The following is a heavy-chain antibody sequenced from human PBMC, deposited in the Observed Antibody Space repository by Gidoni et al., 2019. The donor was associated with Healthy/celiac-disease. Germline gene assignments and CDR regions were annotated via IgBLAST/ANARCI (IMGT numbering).Heavy chain of an antibody. J-gene: IGHJ5*02. Sequence: QVQLQQWGAGLLKPSETLSLTCAVYGGSFSGYYWSWIRQPPGKGLEWIGEINHSGSTNYNPSLKSRVTISVDTSKNQFSLKLSSVTAADTAVYYCASCKRVTVTTLGWFDPWGQGTLVTVSS. CDR3: ASCKRVTVTTLGWFDP. CDR1: GGSFSGYY. CDR2: INHSGST. D-gene: IGHD4-17*01. V-gene: IGHV4-34*01.